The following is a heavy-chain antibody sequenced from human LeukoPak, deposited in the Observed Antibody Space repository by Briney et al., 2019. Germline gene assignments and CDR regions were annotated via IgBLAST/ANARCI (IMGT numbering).Heavy chain of an antibody. D-gene: IGHD2-15*01. J-gene: IGHJ4*02. V-gene: IGHV1-18*01. CDR3: ARGGPVAATERYFDY. CDR2: ISVGSGNT. CDR1: GYSFVNYG. Sequence: ASVRVSCEASGYSFVNYGVSWVRQAPGQGLEWLGWISVGSGNTHYAQSFQGRVTMTRDKSTSTVYMDLSSLTSDDTAVYYCARGGPVAATERYFDYWGQGTLVTVSS.